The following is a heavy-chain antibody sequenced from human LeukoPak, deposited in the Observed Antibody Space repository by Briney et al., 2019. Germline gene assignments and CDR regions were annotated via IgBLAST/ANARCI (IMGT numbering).Heavy chain of an antibody. J-gene: IGHJ3*02. V-gene: IGHV4-39*01. CDR3: ARGANPSYGNAFDT. CDR1: GGSISSSSYY. D-gene: IGHD4-17*01. CDR2: IYYSGST. Sequence: SETLSLTCTVSGGSISSSSYYWGWIRQPPGKGLEWIGSIYYSGSTYYNPSLKSRVTISVDTSKNQFSLKLSSVTAADTAVYYCARGANPSYGNAFDTWGQGTMVTVSS.